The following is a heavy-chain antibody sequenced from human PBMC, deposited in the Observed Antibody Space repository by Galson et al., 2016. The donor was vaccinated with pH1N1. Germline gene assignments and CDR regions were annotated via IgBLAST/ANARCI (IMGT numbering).Heavy chain of an antibody. CDR3: AKEGRWYGGNWFEP. CDR1: GFAFNYFA. D-gene: IGHD3-10*01. Sequence: SLRLSCAASGFAFNYFAMTWVRQAPGKGLVWVSSINGRGSSTYYADSVKGRFTISRDNSRSTLYLQLSALTVDDTAVDYCAKEGRWYGGNWFEPWGQGPLVTVSS. CDR2: INGRGSST. V-gene: IGHV3-23*01. J-gene: IGHJ5*02.